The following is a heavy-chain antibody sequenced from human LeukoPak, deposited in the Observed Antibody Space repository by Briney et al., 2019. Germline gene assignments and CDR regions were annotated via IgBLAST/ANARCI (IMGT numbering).Heavy chain of an antibody. CDR3: AKGRDSGSYGSFDY. V-gene: IGHV3-53*01. Sequence: GGSLRLSCAASGFTVSSNYMNWVRQAPGKGLEWGSIIYSSGITYYAESVKGRFTISRDNSKNTLFLQMNSLRAEDTAVYYCAKGRDSGSYGSFDYWGQGTLVTVSS. D-gene: IGHD1-26*01. CDR1: GFTVSSNY. CDR2: IYSSGIT. J-gene: IGHJ4*02.